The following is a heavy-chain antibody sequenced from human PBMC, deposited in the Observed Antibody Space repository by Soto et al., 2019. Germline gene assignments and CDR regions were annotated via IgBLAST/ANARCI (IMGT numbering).Heavy chain of an antibody. CDR3: AKDLKQWLVPYFDY. V-gene: IGHV3-23*01. Sequence: GGSQRLSCAASGFTFSSYAMSWVRQAPGKGLEWVSAISGSGGSTYYADSVKGRFTISRDNSKNTLYLQMNSLRAEDTAVYYYAKDLKQWLVPYFDYWGQGTLVTVSS. CDR1: GFTFSSYA. J-gene: IGHJ4*02. D-gene: IGHD6-19*01. CDR2: ISGSGGST.